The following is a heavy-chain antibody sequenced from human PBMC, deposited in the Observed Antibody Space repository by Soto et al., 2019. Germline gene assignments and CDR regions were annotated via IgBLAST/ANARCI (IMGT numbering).Heavy chain of an antibody. CDR2: IIPLFGLP. CDR1: GGTFSTYT. Sequence: SVKVSCKVSGGTFSTYTISWVRQAPGQGLEWMGRIIPLFGLPNHAQKFQGRVTITADKSTNTSYLEMTGLRSEDTAVYYCAAAQGGGLTFLFWGPETLVTVS. D-gene: IGHD3-16*01. CDR3: AAAQGGGLTFLF. V-gene: IGHV1-69*02. J-gene: IGHJ4*02.